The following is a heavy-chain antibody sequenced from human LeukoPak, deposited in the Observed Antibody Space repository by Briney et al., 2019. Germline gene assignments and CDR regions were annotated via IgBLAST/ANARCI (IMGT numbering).Heavy chain of an antibody. Sequence: GGSLRLSCAASGFTFSSYGMHWVRQAPGKGLEWVAVIWYDGSNKYYPASVQGRFTISRDSSKNTLYLQVNSLRAEDTAVYYCARDRSMSGWYIDLWGRGTLVTVSS. CDR3: ARDRSMSGWYIDL. J-gene: IGHJ2*01. D-gene: IGHD2/OR15-2a*01. CDR2: IWYDGSNK. V-gene: IGHV3-33*01. CDR1: GFTFSSYG.